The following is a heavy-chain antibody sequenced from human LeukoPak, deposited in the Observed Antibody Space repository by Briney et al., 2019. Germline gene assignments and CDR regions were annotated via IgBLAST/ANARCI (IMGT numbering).Heavy chain of an antibody. CDR1: GFTFDDYA. D-gene: IGHD6-13*01. J-gene: IGHJ4*02. CDR3: ARDMYSSSSSRGPFDY. V-gene: IGHV3-9*01. CDR2: ISWNSGSI. Sequence: QPGRSLRLSCAASGFTFDDYAMHWVRQAPGKGLEWVSGISWNSGSIGYADSVKGRFTISRDNAKNSLYLQMNSLRAEDTAVYYCARDMYSSSSSRGPFDYWGQGTLVTVSS.